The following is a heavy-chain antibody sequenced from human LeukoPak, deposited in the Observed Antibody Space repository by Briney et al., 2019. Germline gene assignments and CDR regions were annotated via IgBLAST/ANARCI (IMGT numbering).Heavy chain of an antibody. Sequence: SVKVSCKASGGTFSSYAISWVRQAPGQGLEWMGGIIPILGTANYAQKFQGRVTITTDESTSTAYMELSSLRSEDTAVYYCARAIAVAGSHYYYYMDVWGKGTTVTVSS. CDR1: GGTFSSYA. CDR2: IIPILGTA. CDR3: ARAIAVAGSHYYYYMDV. D-gene: IGHD6-19*01. J-gene: IGHJ6*03. V-gene: IGHV1-69*05.